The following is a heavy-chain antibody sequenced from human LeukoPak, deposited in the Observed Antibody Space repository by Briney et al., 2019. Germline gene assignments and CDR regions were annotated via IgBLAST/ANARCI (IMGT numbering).Heavy chain of an antibody. D-gene: IGHD6-19*01. CDR2: INWNGQKI. Sequence: GGSLRLSCAASGFNFEDYAMFWVRQAPGKGLEWVSGINWNGQKIGYADSVKGRFTISRDNGKNTLYLQMNSLRAEDTAVYYCARDGFPYSSGWAGGYFDYWGQGTLVTVSS. CDR1: GFNFEDYA. V-gene: IGHV3-9*01. J-gene: IGHJ4*02. CDR3: ARDGFPYSSGWAGGYFDY.